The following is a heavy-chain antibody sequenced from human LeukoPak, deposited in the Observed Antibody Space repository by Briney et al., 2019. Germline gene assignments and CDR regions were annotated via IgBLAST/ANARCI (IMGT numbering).Heavy chain of an antibody. V-gene: IGHV3-48*04. Sequence: GGSLRLSCAASGFTFSSHSMNWVRQAPGKGLEWVSYISSSGSTIYYADSVKGRFTISRDNSKNSLYLQMNSLRAEDTAVYYCARVLIQVTTPRAYDYGPGRLAYWGQGTLVTVSS. J-gene: IGHJ4*02. CDR2: ISSSGSTI. CDR1: GFTFSSHS. D-gene: IGHD3-10*01. CDR3: ARVLIQVTTPRAYDYGPGRLAY.